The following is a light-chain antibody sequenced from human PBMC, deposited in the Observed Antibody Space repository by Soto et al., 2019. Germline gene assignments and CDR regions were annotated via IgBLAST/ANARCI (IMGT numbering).Light chain of an antibody. CDR3: QQSSITPQT. V-gene: IGKV1-39*01. CDR2: VAS. Sequence: DIQMTQSPSTLSASVGDRVTITCLSSQSISSYLSWYQQKPGKAPKLLINVASTLQSGVPSRFSGSGSGTDCTLAISSLQPEDVATYYCQQSSITPQTFGGGTKVDI. J-gene: IGKJ4*01. CDR1: QSISSY.